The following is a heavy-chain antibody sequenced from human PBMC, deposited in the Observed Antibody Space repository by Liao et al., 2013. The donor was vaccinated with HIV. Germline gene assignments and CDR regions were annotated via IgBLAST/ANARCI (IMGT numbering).Heavy chain of an antibody. J-gene: IGHJ3*02. Sequence: QVQLQESGPGLVKASQTLSLTCTVSGGSIRSGDYYWSWIRQPPGKGLEWIGCIYYSGSTDYNPSLKSRVTISVDTSKNQFSLELRSVTAADAAVYYCARDGGLQQQVGDAFDIWGQGTMVTVSS. D-gene: IGHD4-11*01. CDR3: ARDGGLQQQVGDAFDI. CDR1: GGSIRSGDYY. CDR2: IYYSGST. V-gene: IGHV4-30-4*08.